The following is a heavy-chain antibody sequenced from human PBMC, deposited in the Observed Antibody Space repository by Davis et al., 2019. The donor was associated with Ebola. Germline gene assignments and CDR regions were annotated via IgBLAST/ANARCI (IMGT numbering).Heavy chain of an antibody. V-gene: IGHV3-48*01. CDR1: GFTFSSYS. CDR3: AKFWGEQYSTTWFYFHH. D-gene: IGHD2-2*01. J-gene: IGHJ4*02. Sequence: GGSLRLSCAASGFTFSSYSMNWVRQAPGKGLEWVSYISSSSSTIYYADSVKGRFTISRDNYRNTLFLEMDSLRAEDTAVYYCAKFWGEQYSTTWFYFHHWGRGTLVAVSS. CDR2: ISSSSSTI.